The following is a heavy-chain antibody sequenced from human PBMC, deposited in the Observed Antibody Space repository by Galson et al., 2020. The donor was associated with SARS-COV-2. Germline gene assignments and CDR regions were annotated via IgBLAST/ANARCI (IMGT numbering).Heavy chain of an antibody. V-gene: IGHV4-59*01. J-gene: IGHJ4*02. D-gene: IGHD6-19*01. CDR3: ARAVPAVAGTEYCDD. CDR1: GGSFSDYY. Sequence: ETSETLSLTCAVSGGSFSDYYWSWIRQAPGKGLEWIGYIYYSGSTNYNPSLKSRVTISVDTSKNQFSLKLSSVTAADTAVYYCARAVPAVAGTEYCDDWGQGTLVTVSS. CDR2: IYYSGST.